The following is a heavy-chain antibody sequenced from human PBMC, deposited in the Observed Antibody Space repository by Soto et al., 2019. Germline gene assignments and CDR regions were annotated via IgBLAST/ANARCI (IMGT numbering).Heavy chain of an antibody. Sequence: SETLSLTCTVSGGSISSGDYYWSWIRQPPGKGLEWIGYIYYSGSTYYNPSLKSRVTISVDTSKNQFSLKLSSVTAADTAVYYCARNLDHSDYFDYWGQGTLVTVSS. CDR3: ARNLDHSDYFDY. V-gene: IGHV4-30-4*01. J-gene: IGHJ4*02. CDR2: IYYSGST. D-gene: IGHD3-3*01. CDR1: GGSISSGDYY.